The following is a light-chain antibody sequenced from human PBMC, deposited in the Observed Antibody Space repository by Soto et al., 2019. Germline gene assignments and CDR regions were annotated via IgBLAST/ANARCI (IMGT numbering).Light chain of an antibody. CDR1: QSISNY. Sequence: DIQMTQSPSTLSASVGDRVSITCRASQSISNYLAWYQQKPGKAPKVMIYDASSLQSGVPSRFSGSGSGTEFTLTISSLQPDDFATYYCQQYNTFTTLGQGTKLEIK. CDR2: DAS. J-gene: IGKJ2*01. V-gene: IGKV1-5*01. CDR3: QQYNTFTT.